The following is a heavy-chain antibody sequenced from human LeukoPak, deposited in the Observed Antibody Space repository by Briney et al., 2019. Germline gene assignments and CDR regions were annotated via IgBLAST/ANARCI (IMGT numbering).Heavy chain of an antibody. J-gene: IGHJ5*02. CDR1: GDPISCYC. D-gene: IGHD4-17*01. CDR2: FYTSGTI. Sequence: PSETLSLTCTVPGDPISCYCGSWIRQPAGTALEWIGRFYTSGTITYNPSLKSRVTMSVDTSKNQFSLKLSSVTAAGTAVYYWARDSETTGEVKLDPWGQGTVVTVSS. CDR3: ARDSETTGEVKLDP. V-gene: IGHV4-4*07.